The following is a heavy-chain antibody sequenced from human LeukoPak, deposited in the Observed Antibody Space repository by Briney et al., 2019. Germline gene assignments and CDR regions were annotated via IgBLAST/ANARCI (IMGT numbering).Heavy chain of an antibody. Sequence: SGTLSLTCTVSGGSISSGGYYWSWIRQHPGKGLEWIGYIYYSGSTYYNPSLKSRVTISVDTSKNQFSLKLSSVTAADTAVYYCARSRSGYYSYYFDYWGQGTLVTVSS. CDR3: ARSRSGYYSYYFDY. CDR1: GGSISSGGYY. CDR2: IYYSGST. J-gene: IGHJ4*02. V-gene: IGHV4-31*03. D-gene: IGHD3-22*01.